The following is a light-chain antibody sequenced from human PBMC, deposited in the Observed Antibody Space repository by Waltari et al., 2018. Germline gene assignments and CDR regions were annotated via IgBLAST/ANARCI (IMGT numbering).Light chain of an antibody. J-gene: IGKJ1*01. V-gene: IGKV1-5*03. CDR3: LQFDSLWT. CDR2: KGS. CDR1: QCISSW. Sequence: ITCQAKQCISSWLAWYQQKRGKAPKLLISKGSILESGVPSRFSGSGFGTEFTLTISSLQPDDFATYYCLQFDSLWTFGQGTKVEIK.